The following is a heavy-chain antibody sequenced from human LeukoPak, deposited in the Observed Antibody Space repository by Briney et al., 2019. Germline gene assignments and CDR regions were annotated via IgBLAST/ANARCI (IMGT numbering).Heavy chain of an antibody. J-gene: IGHJ6*02. CDR3: TRGTIHLWIHNGIDV. CDR1: GFTFGDHA. V-gene: IGHV3-49*04. CDR2: IRSKAFRGTT. D-gene: IGHD5-18*01. Sequence: TGRSLSLSCAASGFTFGDHAMSWVRQAPGRGLEWVGFIRSKAFRGTTEYAASVRCRFTISSDDSESVGYLQKNSLKNEDTALYYCTRGTIHLWIHNGIDVWGQGTTVTVSS.